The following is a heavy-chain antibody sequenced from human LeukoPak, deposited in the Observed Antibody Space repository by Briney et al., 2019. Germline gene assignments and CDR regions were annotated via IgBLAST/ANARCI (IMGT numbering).Heavy chain of an antibody. V-gene: IGHV3-30-3*01. CDR3: ARDFSSGWYSGYSAFDI. Sequence: PGGSLRLSCAASGFTFSSYAMHWVRQAPGKGLEWVAVISYDGSNKYYADSVKGRFTISRDNSKNTLYLQINSLRAEDTAVYYCARDFSSGWYSGYSAFDIWGQGTMVTVSS. CDR1: GFTFSSYA. D-gene: IGHD6-19*01. J-gene: IGHJ3*02. CDR2: ISYDGSNK.